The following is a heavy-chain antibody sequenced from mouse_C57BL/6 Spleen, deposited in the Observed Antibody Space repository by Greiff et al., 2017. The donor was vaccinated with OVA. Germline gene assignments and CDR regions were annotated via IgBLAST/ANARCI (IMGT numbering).Heavy chain of an antibody. V-gene: IGHV1-15*01. J-gene: IGHJ2*01. D-gene: IGHD3-2*02. CDR1: GYTFTDYE. CDR2: IDPETGGT. CDR3: TKSSGYEVDY. Sequence: QVQLKQSGAELVRPGASVTLSCKASGYTFTDYEMHWVKQTPVHGLEWIGAIDPETGGTAYNQKFKGKAILTADKSSSTAYMELRSLTSEDSAVYYCTKSSGYEVDYWGQGTTLTVSS.